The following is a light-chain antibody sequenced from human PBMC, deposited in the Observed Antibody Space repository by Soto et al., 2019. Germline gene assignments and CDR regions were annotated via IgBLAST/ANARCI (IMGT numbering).Light chain of an antibody. V-gene: IGLV2-14*01. CDR3: SSYKSSSAYVV. Sequence: QSALTQPASVSGSPGQSITISCTGTSSDVGGYNYVSWYQQHPGKAPKLMLYEVSNRPSGVSNRFSGSKSGNTASLTISWLQAEDEADYYCSSYKSSSAYVVFGGGTKLTVL. J-gene: IGLJ2*01. CDR2: EVS. CDR1: SSDVGGYNY.